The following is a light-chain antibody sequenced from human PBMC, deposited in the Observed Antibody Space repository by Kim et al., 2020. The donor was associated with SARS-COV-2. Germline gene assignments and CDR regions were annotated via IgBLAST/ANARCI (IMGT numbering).Light chain of an antibody. CDR1: QSFGTN. J-gene: IGKJ2*02. CDR3: QQYNNLPLPCT. Sequence: EIVMTQSPATLSVSPGERATLSCRASQSFGTNLAWYQQKPGQAPRLLLYGTSIRATGIPARFSGSGSGTEFTLTISSLQSEDFAVYYCQQYNNLPLPCTFGQGTRLEI. V-gene: IGKV3-15*01. CDR2: GTS.